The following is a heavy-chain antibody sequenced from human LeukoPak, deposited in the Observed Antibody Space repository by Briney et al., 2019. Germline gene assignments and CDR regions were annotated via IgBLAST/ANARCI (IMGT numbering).Heavy chain of an antibody. CDR2: VSYSGRT. D-gene: IGHD5-24*01. Sequence: SETLSLTCTVSGGSITNYYWNWIRQPPGKDLEWIGCVSYSGRTHYSSALKSRVTISVDTSKNQFSLNLRSVTAADTDVYYCARPGRQDAYNGHYWYFDLWGRGTLVTVSS. J-gene: IGHJ2*01. CDR3: ARPGRQDAYNGHYWYFDL. CDR1: GGSITNYY. V-gene: IGHV4-59*01.